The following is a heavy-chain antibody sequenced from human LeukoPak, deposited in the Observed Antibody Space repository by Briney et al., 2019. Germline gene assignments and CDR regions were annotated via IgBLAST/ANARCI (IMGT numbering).Heavy chain of an antibody. V-gene: IGHV4-34*01. J-gene: IGHJ2*01. CDR1: GGSFSGYY. D-gene: IGHD6-6*01. Sequence: SETLSLTCAVYGGSFSGYYWSWIRQPPGKGLEWIGEIYHSGSTNYNPSLKSRVTISVDKSKNQFSLKLSSVTAADTAVYYCARDPWQLGYWYFDLWGRGTLVTVSS. CDR3: ARDPWQLGYWYFDL. CDR2: IYHSGST.